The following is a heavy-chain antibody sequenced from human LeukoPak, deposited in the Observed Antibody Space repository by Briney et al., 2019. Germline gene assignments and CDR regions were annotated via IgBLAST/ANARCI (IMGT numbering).Heavy chain of an antibody. CDR2: IIPIFGTA. Sequence: AASVNVSYKASGGTFSSYAISWVRQAPGQGLEWMGGIIPIFGTANYAQKFQGRVTITTDESTSTAYMELSSLRSEDTAVYYCARGVKYGSGSRGYYYYMDVSGKGTTVTVFS. D-gene: IGHD3-10*01. CDR3: ARGVKYGSGSRGYYYYMDV. CDR1: GGTFSSYA. J-gene: IGHJ6*03. V-gene: IGHV1-69*05.